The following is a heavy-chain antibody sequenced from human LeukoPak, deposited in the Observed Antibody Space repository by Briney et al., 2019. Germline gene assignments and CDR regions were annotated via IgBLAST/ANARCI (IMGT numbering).Heavy chain of an antibody. J-gene: IGHJ6*03. D-gene: IGHD2-2*01. V-gene: IGHV3-7*01. CDR2: IKQDGSEK. CDR3: ARVQRKYQLPRLNDYDYMDV. CDR1: KFTFGTYW. Sequence: GGSLRLSCAASKFTFGTYWMSWVRQAPGKGLEWVANIKQDGSEKYYVDSVKGRFTISRDNAKNSLYLQMNSLRAEDTAVYYCARVQRKYQLPRLNDYDYMDVWGKGTTVTISS.